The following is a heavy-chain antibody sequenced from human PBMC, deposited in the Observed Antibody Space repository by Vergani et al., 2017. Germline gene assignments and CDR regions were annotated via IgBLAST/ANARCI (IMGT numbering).Heavy chain of an antibody. CDR1: GYTFSNYG. CDR3: ARVRGTEDY. D-gene: IGHD1-26*01. J-gene: IGHJ4*02. Sequence: QVQLVQSGAEVKKPGASVKVSCKASGYTFSNYGISWVRQAPGQGLEWMGWISAYNGNTDYAQKFQGRVTMTTDTSTSTADMELRSLRSDDTAVYYCARVRGTEDYWGQGTLVTVSS. CDR2: ISAYNGNT. V-gene: IGHV1-18*01.